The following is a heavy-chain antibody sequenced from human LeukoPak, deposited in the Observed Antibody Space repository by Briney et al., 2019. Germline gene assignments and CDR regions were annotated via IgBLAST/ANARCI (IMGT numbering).Heavy chain of an antibody. Sequence: SETLSLTCEVYGGSCDDYYCSWIRQPPGKGLEWIGEIHPSEGFYYNSSLMSRVTISIDTSKTHFSLRLASVTAADTGFYYCARGRDRSKAGDHWGQGSLVTVSS. CDR1: GGSCDDYY. CDR3: ARGRDRSKAGDH. V-gene: IGHV4-34*01. D-gene: IGHD5-24*01. CDR2: IHPSEGF. J-gene: IGHJ4*02.